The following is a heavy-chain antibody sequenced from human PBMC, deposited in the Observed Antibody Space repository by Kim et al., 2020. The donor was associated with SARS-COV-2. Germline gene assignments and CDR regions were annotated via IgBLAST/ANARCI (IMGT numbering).Heavy chain of an antibody. CDR1: GFTFSSYS. CDR3: AACHGPNDSSGALPLYYYYSGMDV. V-gene: IGHV3-48*02. J-gene: IGHJ6*02. CDR2: ISSSSSTI. Sequence: GGSLRLSCAASGFTFSSYSMNWVRQAPGKGLEWVSYISSSSSTIYYADSVKGRFIISRDNAKNSLYLQMNSLRDEDTAVYYCAACHGPNDSSGALPLYYYYSGMDVWGQGTTVTVS. D-gene: IGHD3-22*01.